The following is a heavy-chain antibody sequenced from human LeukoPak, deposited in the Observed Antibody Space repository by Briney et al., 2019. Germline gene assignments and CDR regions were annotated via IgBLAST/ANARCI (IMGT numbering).Heavy chain of an antibody. CDR1: GGSISNYY. V-gene: IGHV4-59*01. D-gene: IGHD2-8*01. CDR2: ISYSGST. J-gene: IGHJ6*03. CDR3: ARAIRRQDCSNGICSYYYYYYMDV. Sequence: SETLSLTCTVSGGSISNYYWSWIRQPPGKGLEWIGYISYSGSTNYNPSLKSRVTISVDTSKNQISLKLSSVTAADTAVYYCARAIRRQDCSNGICSYYYYYYMDVWGKGTTVTVSS.